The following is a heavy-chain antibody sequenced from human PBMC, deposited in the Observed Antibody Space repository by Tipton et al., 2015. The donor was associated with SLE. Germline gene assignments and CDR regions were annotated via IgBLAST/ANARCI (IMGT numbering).Heavy chain of an antibody. V-gene: IGHV4-59*12. CDR1: GGSIRSYY. CDR3: ARAPPYSNYVFDL. Sequence: TLSLTCSVSGGSIRSYYWNWIRQPPGKGLEWIGYIYYSGITNYNSSFNSRATISADTSKNQFSLKLSSVTAADTAVYYCARAPPYSNYVFDLWGRGTLVTVSS. CDR2: IYYSGIT. D-gene: IGHD4-11*01. J-gene: IGHJ2*01.